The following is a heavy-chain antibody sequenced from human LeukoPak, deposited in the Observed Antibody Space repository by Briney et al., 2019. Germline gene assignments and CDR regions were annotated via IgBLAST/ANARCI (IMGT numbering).Heavy chain of an antibody. CDR1: GFTVSSNY. CDR2: IYSGGST. J-gene: IGHJ4*02. CDR3: ARGAEFDWNQFDY. V-gene: IGHV3-53*01. Sequence: PGGSLRLSCAASGFTVSSNYVSWVRQAPGKGLEWVSVIYSGGSTYYADSVKGRFTISRDNSKNTLYLQMNSLRAEDTAVYYCARGAEFDWNQFDYWGQGTLVTVSS. D-gene: IGHD1-1*01.